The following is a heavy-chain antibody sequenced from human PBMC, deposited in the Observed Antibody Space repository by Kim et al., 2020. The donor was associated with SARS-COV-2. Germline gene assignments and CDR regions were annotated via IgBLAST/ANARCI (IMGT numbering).Heavy chain of an antibody. Sequence: GESLKISCKGSGYSFTSYWISWVRQMPGKGLEWMGRIDPSDSYTNYSPSFQGHVTISADKSISTAYLQWSSLKASDTAMYYCARQENQQYCSSTSCRVIDYWGQGTLVTVSS. V-gene: IGHV5-10-1*01. J-gene: IGHJ4*02. D-gene: IGHD2-2*01. CDR2: IDPSDSYT. CDR1: GYSFTSYW. CDR3: ARQENQQYCSSTSCRVIDY.